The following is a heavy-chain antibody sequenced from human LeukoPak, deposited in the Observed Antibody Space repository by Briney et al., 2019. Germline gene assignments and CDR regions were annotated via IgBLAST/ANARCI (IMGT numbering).Heavy chain of an antibody. D-gene: IGHD3-3*01. CDR1: GYNFSDYW. CDR2: IYPGDSDT. Sequence: GESLKISCKGSGYNFSDYWIGWVRQMPGKGLEWMGIIYPGDSDTTYSPSFKGQVTISADKSIGTAYLQWSSLKASDTAMYYCASKKEEWGGFDYWGQGTLVTVSS. CDR3: ASKKEEWGGFDY. J-gene: IGHJ4*02. V-gene: IGHV5-51*01.